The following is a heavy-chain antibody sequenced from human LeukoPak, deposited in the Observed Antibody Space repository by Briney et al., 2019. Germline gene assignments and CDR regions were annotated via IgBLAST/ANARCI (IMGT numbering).Heavy chain of an antibody. V-gene: IGHV4-39*07. J-gene: IGHJ6*03. CDR2: IYYSGST. D-gene: IGHD5-18*01. CDR3: ARDGGYSYGLAGYYYMDV. Sequence: SETLSLTCTVSGGSISSSSYYWGWIRQPPGKGLEWIGSIYYSGSTYYNPSLKSRVTISVDTSKNQFSLKLSSVTAADTAVYYCARDGGYSYGLAGYYYMDVWGKGTMVTVSS. CDR1: GGSISSSSYY.